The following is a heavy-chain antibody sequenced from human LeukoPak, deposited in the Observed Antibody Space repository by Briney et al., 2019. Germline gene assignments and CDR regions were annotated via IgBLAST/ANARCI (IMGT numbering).Heavy chain of an antibody. Sequence: GGSLRLSCVASGFTVSRNYMSWVRQAPGKGLEWVSVIYSGGSTYYADSVKGRFTISRDSSKNTLYLQMDSLRAGDTAVYYCARVGYSYGHWYFDLWGRGTLVAVSS. CDR3: ARVGYSYGHWYFDL. D-gene: IGHD5-18*01. CDR1: GFTVSRNY. CDR2: IYSGGST. V-gene: IGHV3-53*01. J-gene: IGHJ2*01.